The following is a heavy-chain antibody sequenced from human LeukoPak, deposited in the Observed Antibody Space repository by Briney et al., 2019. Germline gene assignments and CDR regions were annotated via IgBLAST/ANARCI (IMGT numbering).Heavy chain of an antibody. D-gene: IGHD6-13*01. V-gene: IGHV1-46*01. CDR2: INPSGGRT. CDR1: GYTFTSYY. J-gene: IGHJ6*03. CDR3: AREYHSSSWYAYYYMDV. Sequence: GASVKVSCKASGYTFTSYYMHWVRQAPGQGLEWMGIINPSGGRTSYAQKFQGRVTMTRDTSISTAYMELSRLRSDDTAVYYCAREYHSSSWYAYYYMDVWGKGTTVTVSS.